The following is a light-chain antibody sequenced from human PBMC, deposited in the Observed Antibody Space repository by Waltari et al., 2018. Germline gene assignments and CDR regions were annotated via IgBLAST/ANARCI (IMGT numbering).Light chain of an antibody. Sequence: QSALTQPASVSGSPGPSITISCTGTSSDVGGYNYVSWYQQHPGKAPKLLVYDVSNRPSGVSNRFSGSKSGNTASLTISGLQAEDEADYHCSSYSSSSTLVVFGGGTKLTVL. CDR3: SSYSSSSTLVV. V-gene: IGLV2-14*03. CDR2: DVS. CDR1: SSDVGGYNY. J-gene: IGLJ2*01.